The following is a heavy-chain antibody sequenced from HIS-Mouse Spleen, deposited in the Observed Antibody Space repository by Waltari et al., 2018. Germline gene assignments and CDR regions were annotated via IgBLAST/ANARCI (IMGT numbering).Heavy chain of an antibody. V-gene: IGHV1-8*01. CDR3: ARGHDYSNYFDY. CDR1: GDTFTSHD. Sequence: QVQLVQSGAEVKKPGAPVKVSCKASGDTFTSHDITWVLQATGQGLEWMGWMNPNSGNTGYAQKFQGRVTMTRNTSISTAYMELSSLRSEDTAVYYCARGHDYSNYFDYWGQGTLVTVSS. J-gene: IGHJ4*02. D-gene: IGHD4-4*01. CDR2: MNPNSGNT.